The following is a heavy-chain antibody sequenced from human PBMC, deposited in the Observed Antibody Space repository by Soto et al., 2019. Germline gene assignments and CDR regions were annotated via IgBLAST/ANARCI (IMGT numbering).Heavy chain of an antibody. CDR2: FIPIFRTL. CDR1: GGIFGSHG. D-gene: IGHD3-22*01. CDR3: VRGRRIDYSDHHEEFVASDYEV. J-gene: IGHJ3*01. Sequence: QVQLIQSEAEVKKPGSSVRVSCTASGGIFGSHGFSWVRQAPGQRLEWVGGFIPIFRTLTYTEKFQGRVRIAADESTNTVYLDLSRLTSEDTAVYFCVRGRRIDYSDHHEEFVASDYEVWGQGTMVSVSS. V-gene: IGHV1-69*01.